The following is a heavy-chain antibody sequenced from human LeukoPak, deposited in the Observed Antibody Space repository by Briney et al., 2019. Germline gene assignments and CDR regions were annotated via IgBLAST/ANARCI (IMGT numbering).Heavy chain of an antibody. V-gene: IGHV3-33*06. Sequence: GGSLRLSCAASGFTFSSYGMHWVRQAPGKGLEWVAVVWYDGTNKYYADSVKGRFTISRDNSKNTLYLQMNSLRAEDTAVYYCAKNSDYYDSSWIDYWGQGTLVTVSS. CDR3: AKNSDYYDSSWIDY. CDR1: GFTFSSYG. CDR2: VWYDGTNK. J-gene: IGHJ4*02. D-gene: IGHD3-22*01.